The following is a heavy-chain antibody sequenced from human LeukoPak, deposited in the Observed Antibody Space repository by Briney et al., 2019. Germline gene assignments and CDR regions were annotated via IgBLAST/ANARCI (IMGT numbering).Heavy chain of an antibody. CDR1: GFTFSSYA. CDR2: ISGSGGST. J-gene: IGHJ4*02. V-gene: IGHV3-23*01. Sequence: GGSLRLSCAASGFTFSSYAMSWVRQAPGKGLEWVSAISGSGGSTYYADSVKGRFTISRDNSKNTLYLQMNSLRAEDTAVYYCAKDPVGASLRGYYFDYWGQGTLVTVSS. D-gene: IGHD1-26*01. CDR3: AKDPVGASLRGYYFDY.